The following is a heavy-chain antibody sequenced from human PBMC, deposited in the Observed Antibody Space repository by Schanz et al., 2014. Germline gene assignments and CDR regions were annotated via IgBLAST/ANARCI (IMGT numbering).Heavy chain of an antibody. D-gene: IGHD1-26*01. CDR1: GYTFISYF. Sequence: QVQLVQSGAEVKKPGASVKVSCKASGYTFISYFIHWVRQAHGKGLEWLGGFERVDSEPIYAPRFQGRVTMTKDSSTDTAYLEVTGLRSEDTAIYFCSTSGEDLEPTPNYWGQGTRITVSS. V-gene: IGHV1-24*01. J-gene: IGHJ4*02. CDR3: STSGEDLEPTPNY. CDR2: FERVDSEP.